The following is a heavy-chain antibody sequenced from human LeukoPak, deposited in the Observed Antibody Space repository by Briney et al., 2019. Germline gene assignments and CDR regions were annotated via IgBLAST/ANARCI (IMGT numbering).Heavy chain of an antibody. D-gene: IGHD1-26*01. CDR1: GFTFDDYA. CDR2: INWDSDSI. Sequence: PGGSLRLSCAVSGFTFDDYAMHWVRQVPGKGLEWVSGINWDSDSIGYADSVKGRFTTSRDNAKNSLYLQMNSLRAEDTALYYCAKDKELLPYTAFDYWGQGTLVTVSS. CDR3: AKDKELLPYTAFDY. J-gene: IGHJ4*02. V-gene: IGHV3-9*01.